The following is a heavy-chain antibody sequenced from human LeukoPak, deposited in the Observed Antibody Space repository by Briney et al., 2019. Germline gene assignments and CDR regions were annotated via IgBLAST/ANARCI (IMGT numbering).Heavy chain of an antibody. V-gene: IGHV3-73*01. CDR3: TSDGGNSDYYYYMDV. CDR1: GITFRGSA. Sequence: GSLRLSCAASGITFRGSAMHWVRQAAGKGLELVGRIRSKANSYATAYAASVEGRFTISRDDSTNTAYLQMNSLKTEDTAVYYCTSDGGNSDYYYYMDVWGKGTTVTVSS. J-gene: IGHJ6*03. D-gene: IGHD4-23*01. CDR2: IRSKANSYAT.